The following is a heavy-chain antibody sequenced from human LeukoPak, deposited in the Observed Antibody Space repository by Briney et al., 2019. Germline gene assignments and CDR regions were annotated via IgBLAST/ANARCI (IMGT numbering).Heavy chain of an antibody. Sequence: WASVTVSFKASGYTFTSYDINWVRQATGQGLEWMGWMNPNSGNTGYAQKFQGRVTMTRNTSISTAYMELSSLRSEDTAVYYCARTQEMATILDAFDIRGQGTMVTVSS. CDR2: MNPNSGNT. V-gene: IGHV1-8*01. CDR3: ARTQEMATILDAFDI. J-gene: IGHJ3*02. D-gene: IGHD5-24*01. CDR1: GYTFTSYD.